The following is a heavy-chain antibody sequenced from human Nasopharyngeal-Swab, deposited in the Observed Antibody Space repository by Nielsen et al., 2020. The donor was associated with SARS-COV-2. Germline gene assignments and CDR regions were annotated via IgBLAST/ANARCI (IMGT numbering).Heavy chain of an antibody. CDR1: GYTFTSYY. J-gene: IGHJ4*02. D-gene: IGHD6-13*01. CDR2: INPSGGST. V-gene: IGHV1-46*01. CDR3: ARDQASIAAMAY. Sequence: ASVKVSCKASGYTFTSYYMHWVRQAPGQGLEWMGIINPSGGSTSYAQKFRGRVTMTRDTSTSTVYMELSSLRSEDTAVYYCARDQASIAAMAYWGQGTLVTVSS.